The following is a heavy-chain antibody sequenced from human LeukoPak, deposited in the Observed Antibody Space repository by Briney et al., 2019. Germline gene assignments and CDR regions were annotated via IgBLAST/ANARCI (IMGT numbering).Heavy chain of an antibody. CDR1: GYIFTDHS. Sequence: GASVKVSCKASGYIFTDHSMHWVRQAPGQGLEWMGWINPNSGDTNYAQRFQGRVTMTRDTSTSTAYMELRSLRSDDTAVYYCARHRLPRVYYDSSGYYHDAFDIWGRGTMVTVSS. J-gene: IGHJ3*02. CDR2: INPNSGDT. CDR3: ARHRLPRVYYDSSGYYHDAFDI. D-gene: IGHD3-22*01. V-gene: IGHV1-2*02.